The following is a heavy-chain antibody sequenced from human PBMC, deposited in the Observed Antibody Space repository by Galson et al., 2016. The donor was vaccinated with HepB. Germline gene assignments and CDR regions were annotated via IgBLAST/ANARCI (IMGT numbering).Heavy chain of an antibody. CDR3: ARLGSSGWAY. CDR2: IYPGDSDT. V-gene: IGHV5-51*01. D-gene: IGHD6-19*01. CDR1: GFSFTSYW. Sequence: QSGAEVKKPGESLKISCKGSGFSFTSYWIGWVRQRPGKGLEWMGTIYPGDSDTKYSPSFRGQVTISADKSISNAYVQWSNLKATDTAVYYCARLGSSGWAYWGQGTLVTVSS. J-gene: IGHJ4*02.